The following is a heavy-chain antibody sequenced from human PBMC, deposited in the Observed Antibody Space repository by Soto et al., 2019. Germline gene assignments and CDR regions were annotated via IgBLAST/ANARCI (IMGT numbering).Heavy chain of an antibody. CDR1: GGSISRHY. V-gene: IGHV4-59*11. CDR2: IYYSGST. J-gene: IGHJ4*02. CDR3: ARGGILYTALVWAHNFDY. Sequence: PSETLSLTCTVSGGSISRHYWSWIRQPPGKGLEWIGNIYYSGSTNYNPSLKSRVTISVDRSRTQFSLKLSSVTAADTAVYYCARGGILYTALVWAHNFDYWAKAILLTVSS. D-gene: IGHD5-18*01.